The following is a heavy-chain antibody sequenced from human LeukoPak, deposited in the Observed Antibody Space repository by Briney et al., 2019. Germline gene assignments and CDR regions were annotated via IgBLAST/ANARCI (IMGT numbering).Heavy chain of an antibody. CDR1: GYSISNGYY. CDR3: ARGAEYSAIWRGYAGYSDY. J-gene: IGHJ4*02. Sequence: PSETLSLTCTVSGYSISNGYYWGWIRQPPGKGLEWVGSIYHRGSTYYNPSLRSRVTISLDRSKKKFSLKLTSVTAADTAVYFCARGAEYSAIWRGYAGYSDYWGQGISVTVSS. D-gene: IGHD3-3*01. CDR2: IYHRGST. V-gene: IGHV4-38-2*02.